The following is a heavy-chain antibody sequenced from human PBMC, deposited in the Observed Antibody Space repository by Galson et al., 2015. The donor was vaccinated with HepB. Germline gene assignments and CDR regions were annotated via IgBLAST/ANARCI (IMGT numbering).Heavy chain of an antibody. CDR1: GGTFSSYA. CDR2: IIPIFGTA. J-gene: IGHJ6*02. Sequence: SVKVSCKASGGTFSSYAINWVRQAPGQGLEWMGGIIPIFGTANYAQKFQGRVTITADESTSTAYTELSSLRSEDTAVYYCARPTTIFGVVTPYYYGMDVWGQGTTVTVAS. CDR3: ARPTTIFGVVTPYYYGMDV. V-gene: IGHV1-69*13. D-gene: IGHD3-3*01.